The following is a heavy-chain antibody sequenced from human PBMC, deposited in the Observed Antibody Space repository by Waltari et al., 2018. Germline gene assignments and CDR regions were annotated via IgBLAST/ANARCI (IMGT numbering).Heavy chain of an antibody. CDR1: GFTFNTYR. V-gene: IGHV3-74*01. CDR3: ARGPLTSNWSSYFDY. Sequence: EVQLVESGGGLVPPGGSLRHSCAASGFTFNTYRMHWVGQVPGEGLVWVSRIKSDGGGIFYADSVKGRFTISRDNSKNTLYLQMNSLRADDTAVYYCARGPLTSNWSSYFDYWGQGSLVTVSS. J-gene: IGHJ4*02. CDR2: IKSDGGGI. D-gene: IGHD6-6*01.